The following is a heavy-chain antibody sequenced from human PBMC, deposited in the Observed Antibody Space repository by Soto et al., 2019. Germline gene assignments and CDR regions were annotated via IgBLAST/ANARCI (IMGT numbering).Heavy chain of an antibody. D-gene: IGHD3-9*01. CDR2: MNPNSGNT. Sequence: ASVKVSCKASGYTFTSYDINWVRQATGQGLEWMGWMNPNSGNTGYAQKFQGRVTMTRNTSISTAYMELSSLRTEDTAVYYCARAPPLTGYYYYYYYYLAVWGKGTTVTVSS. CDR3: ARAPPLTGYYYYYYYYLAV. CDR1: GYTFTSYD. J-gene: IGHJ6*03. V-gene: IGHV1-8*01.